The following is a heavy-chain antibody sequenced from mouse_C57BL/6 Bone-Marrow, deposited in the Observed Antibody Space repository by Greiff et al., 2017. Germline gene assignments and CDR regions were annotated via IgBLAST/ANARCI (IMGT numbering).Heavy chain of an antibody. CDR2: IYPGSGNT. V-gene: IGHV1-76*01. J-gene: IGHJ1*03. D-gene: IGHD1-1*01. Sequence: QVQLQQSGAELVRPGASVKLSCKASGYTFTDYYINWVKQRPGQGLEWIARIYPGSGNTYYNEKFKGKATLTAEKSSSTAYMPLSSRTSEDSAVYFCARGDYYGSSYWYFDVWGTGTTVTVSS. CDR3: ARGDYYGSSYWYFDV. CDR1: GYTFTDYY.